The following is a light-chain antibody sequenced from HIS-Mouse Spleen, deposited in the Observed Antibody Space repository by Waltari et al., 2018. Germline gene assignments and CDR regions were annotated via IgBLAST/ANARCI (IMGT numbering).Light chain of an antibody. J-gene: IGLJ2*01. CDR2: EDS. V-gene: IGLV3-10*01. CDR1: ALPKKY. Sequence: SSELTQPPSVAVSPGQTTRITCPGDALPKKYAYWYQQKSGQAPVLVIYEDSKRPSGIPERFSGSSSGTMATLTISGAQAEDEADYYCYSTDSSGNHRVFGGGTKLTVL. CDR3: YSTDSSGNHRV.